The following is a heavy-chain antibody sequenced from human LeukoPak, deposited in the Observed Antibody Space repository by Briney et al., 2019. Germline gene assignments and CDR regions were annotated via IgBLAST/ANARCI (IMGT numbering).Heavy chain of an antibody. V-gene: IGHV3-30*03. D-gene: IGHD6-13*01. CDR1: GFTFSDYG. Sequence: GGSLRLSCAASGFTFSDYGMHWVRQAPGKGLEWVAVISYDGSNKYYADSVKGRFTISRDNSKNTLYLQMNSLRAADTAVYYCARGAYSSSWLNFDYWGQGTLVTVSS. CDR3: ARGAYSSSWLNFDY. J-gene: IGHJ4*02. CDR2: ISYDGSNK.